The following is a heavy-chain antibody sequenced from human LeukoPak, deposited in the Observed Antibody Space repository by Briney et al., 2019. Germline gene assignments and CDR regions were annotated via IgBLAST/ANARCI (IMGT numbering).Heavy chain of an antibody. CDR2: ISGSGGST. CDR3: AVDPDIVVVVAATENWFDP. D-gene: IGHD2-15*01. Sequence: GGSLRLSCAASGFTFSSYAMSWVRQAPGKGLELVSAISGSGGSTYYADSVKGRFTISRDNSKNTLYLQMNSLRAEDTAVYYCAVDPDIVVVVAATENWFDPWGQGTLVTVSS. J-gene: IGHJ5*02. CDR1: GFTFSSYA. V-gene: IGHV3-23*01.